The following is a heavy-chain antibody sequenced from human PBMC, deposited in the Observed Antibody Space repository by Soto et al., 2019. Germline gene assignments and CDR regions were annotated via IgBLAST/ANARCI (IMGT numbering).Heavy chain of an antibody. CDR3: AREVSYGDYGY. Sequence: TVSGAPISSYQWSLIRQPPGKGLEWIGYIYYSGSTNYNPSLKSRVTISVDTSKNQFSLKLSSVTAADTAVYYCAREVSYGDYGYWGQGTMVTVSS. CDR2: IYYSGST. CDR1: GAPISSYQ. D-gene: IGHD4-17*01. V-gene: IGHV4-59*01. J-gene: IGHJ4*02.